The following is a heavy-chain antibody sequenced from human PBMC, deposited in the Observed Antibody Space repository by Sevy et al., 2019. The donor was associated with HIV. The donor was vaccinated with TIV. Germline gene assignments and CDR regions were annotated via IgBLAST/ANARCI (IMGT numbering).Heavy chain of an antibody. CDR2: ISGSGGSV. J-gene: IGHJ4*02. CDR3: TNRGGVIITRFES. D-gene: IGHD3-16*01. Sequence: GGSLRLSCVASGFIFNSYTMSWVRQAPGKGLEWVSTISGSGGSVYYPDSLKGRFTISRDNFKNTVSLQMNSLRAEDTAVYYCTNRGGVIITRFESWGQGTLVTVSS. CDR1: GFIFNSYT. V-gene: IGHV3-23*01.